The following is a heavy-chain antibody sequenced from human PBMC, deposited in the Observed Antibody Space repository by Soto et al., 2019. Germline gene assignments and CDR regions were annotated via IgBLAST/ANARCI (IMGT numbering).Heavy chain of an antibody. Sequence: PGGSLRLSCAASGFTFSSYEMNWVRQAPGKGLEWVSYISSSGSTIYYADSVKGRFTISRDNAKNSLYLQMNGLRAEDTAVYYCARDRSSSWPPAPYYYYGMDVWGQGTTVTVSS. CDR1: GFTFSSYE. J-gene: IGHJ6*02. V-gene: IGHV3-48*03. CDR3: ARDRSSSWPPAPYYYYGMDV. D-gene: IGHD6-13*01. CDR2: ISSSGSTI.